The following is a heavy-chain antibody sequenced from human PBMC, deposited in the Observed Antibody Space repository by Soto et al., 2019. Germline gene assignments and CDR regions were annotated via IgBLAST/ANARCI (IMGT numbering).Heavy chain of an antibody. Sequence: PGESLKISCKGSGYSFTSYWIGWVRQMPGKGLEWMGIIYPGDSDTRYSPSFQGQVTISADKSISTAYLQWSSLKASDTAMYYCARQKFFFIWYGPHYCHVIYVWGQGTTVIV. D-gene: IGHD6-13*01. V-gene: IGHV5-51*01. CDR3: ARQKFFFIWYGPHYCHVIYV. CDR1: GYSFTSYW. CDR2: IYPGDSDT. J-gene: IGHJ6*02.